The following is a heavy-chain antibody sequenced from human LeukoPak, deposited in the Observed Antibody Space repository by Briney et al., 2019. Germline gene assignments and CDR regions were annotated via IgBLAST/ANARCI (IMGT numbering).Heavy chain of an antibody. J-gene: IGHJ4*02. CDR2: IFPSGGEI. D-gene: IGHD2-8*02. CDR3: ATYRQVLLPFES. CDR1: GFTFSTFA. V-gene: IGHV3-23*01. Sequence: GGSLRLSCAASGFTFSTFAMIWVRQPPGKGLEWVSSIFPSGGEIHYADSVRGRFTISRDNSKSTLSLQMNSLRAEDTAVYYCATYRQVLLPFESWGQGTLVTVSS.